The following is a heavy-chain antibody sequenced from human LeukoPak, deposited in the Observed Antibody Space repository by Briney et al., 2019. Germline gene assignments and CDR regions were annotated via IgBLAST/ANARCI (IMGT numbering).Heavy chain of an antibody. CDR1: GGSFSGYY. Sequence: PSETLSLTCAVYGGSFSGYYWSWIRQPPGKGLEWIGEINHSGSTNYNPSLKSRVTISVDTSKNQFSLKLSSATAADTAVYYCARGGDYFGGNFVGSDYWGQGTLVTVSS. D-gene: IGHD2-21*02. V-gene: IGHV4-34*01. CDR2: INHSGST. J-gene: IGHJ4*02. CDR3: ARGGDYFGGNFVGSDY.